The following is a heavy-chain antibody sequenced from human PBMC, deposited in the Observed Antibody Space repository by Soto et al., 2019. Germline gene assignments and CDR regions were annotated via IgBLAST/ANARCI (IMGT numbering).Heavy chain of an antibody. Sequence: SETLSLTCTVSGGSISSYYWSWIRQPPGKGLEWIGYIYYSGSTNYNPSLKSRVTISVDTSKNLFSLKLSSVTAADTAVYYCASRNTAAAGRYYYYGMDVWGQGTTVTV. D-gene: IGHD6-13*01. CDR2: IYYSGST. V-gene: IGHV4-59*08. CDR3: ASRNTAAAGRYYYYGMDV. J-gene: IGHJ6*02. CDR1: GGSISSYY.